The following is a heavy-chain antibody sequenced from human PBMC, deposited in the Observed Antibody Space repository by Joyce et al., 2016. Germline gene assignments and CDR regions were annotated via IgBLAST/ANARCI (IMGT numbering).Heavy chain of an antibody. D-gene: IGHD2-2*01. J-gene: IGHJ3*01. CDR2: VKSKSQGGTT. CDR3: VTGLCIGTACHWDDAFDV. CDR1: GFSFRNAG. V-gene: IGHV3-15*01. Sequence: EVQLVESGGGLGKPGGSLRLSCAASGFSFRNAGVTWVRQAPGTGLAWFGRVKSKSQGGTTDYAAPVKGRCTISRDDSRDTAYLQMTSLKSEDTGVYFCVTGLCIGTACHWDDAFDVWGQGTMVTVSS.